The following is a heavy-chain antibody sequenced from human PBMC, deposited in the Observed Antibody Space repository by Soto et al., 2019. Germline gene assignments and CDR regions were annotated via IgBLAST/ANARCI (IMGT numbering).Heavy chain of an antibody. J-gene: IGHJ4*02. D-gene: IGHD3-3*01. V-gene: IGHV2-5*02. Sequence: QITLNESGPTVVRPTETLTLTCRFSGFSLTTSGVGVGWIRQSPGKAPAWLALIYWDDDKRYSASLKRRLTTTKDTSKNQVVLTVSDLDPTDTATYYCAHRVLRTVFGLVTTTAIYFDFWGQGTPVAVSS. CDR2: IYWDDDK. CDR1: GFSLTTSGVG. CDR3: AHRVLRTVFGLVTTTAIYFDF.